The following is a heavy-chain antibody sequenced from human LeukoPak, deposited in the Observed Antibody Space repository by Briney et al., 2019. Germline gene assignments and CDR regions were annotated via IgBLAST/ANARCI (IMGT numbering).Heavy chain of an antibody. D-gene: IGHD1-26*01. CDR1: GYTFTINH. CDR3: ARDHSRTEGGTSFWWFDP. CDR2: INPSGDST. Sequence: ASVKVSCKASGYTFTINHIHWVRQAPGQGLEWMGVINPSGDSTTYAQKFQGRVTMTRDTSTSTDYLESRSLRSEDTATYYCARDHSRTEGGTSFWWFDPWGQGTLVIVSS. J-gene: IGHJ5*02. V-gene: IGHV1-46*01.